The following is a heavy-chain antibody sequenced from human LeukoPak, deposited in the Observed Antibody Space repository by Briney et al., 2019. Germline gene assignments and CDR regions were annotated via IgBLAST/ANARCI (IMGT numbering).Heavy chain of an antibody. CDR3: GKEGEWATILDPGDY. J-gene: IGHJ4*02. CDR1: GFTVSSNY. V-gene: IGHV3-66*01. Sequence: TGGSLRLSCAASGFTVSSNYMSWVRQAPGKGLEWVSVIYSGGSTYYADSVKGRFTISRDNSKNTLYLQMNSLRAEGTAVYYCGKEGEWATILDPGDYGAKETRVTVSS. CDR2: IYSGGST. D-gene: IGHD5-24*01.